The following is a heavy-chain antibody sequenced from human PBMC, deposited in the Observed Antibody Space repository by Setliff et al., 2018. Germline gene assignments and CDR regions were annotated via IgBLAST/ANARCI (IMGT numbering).Heavy chain of an antibody. V-gene: IGHV1-69*10. CDR2: IIPILGIA. CDR1: GGAFSSYA. CDR3: ARGVVVPAAIGRGFDP. J-gene: IGHJ5*02. Sequence: SVKVSCKASGGAFSSYAISWVRQAPGQGLEWMGGIIPILGIANYAQKFQGRVTITADKSTSTAYMELSSLRSEDTAVYYCARGVVVPAAIGRGFDPWGQGTLVTVSS. D-gene: IGHD2-2*02.